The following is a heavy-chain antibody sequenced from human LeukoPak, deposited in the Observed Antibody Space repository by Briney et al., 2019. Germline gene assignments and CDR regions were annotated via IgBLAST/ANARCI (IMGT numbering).Heavy chain of an antibody. CDR2: ISWNSGSI. CDR3: ARDKIPSAGTPRGFDP. J-gene: IGHJ5*02. Sequence: GGSLRLSCAASGFIFDDYAMHWVRQPPGKGLEWVSGISWNSGSIGYADSVKGRFTISRDNAKNSLYLQMNSLRAEDTAVYYCARDKIPSAGTPRGFDPWGQGTLVTVSS. V-gene: IGHV3-9*01. CDR1: GFIFDDYA. D-gene: IGHD6-13*01.